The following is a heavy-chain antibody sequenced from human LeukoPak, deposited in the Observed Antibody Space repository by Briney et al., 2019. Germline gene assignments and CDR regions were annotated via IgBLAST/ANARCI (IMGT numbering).Heavy chain of an antibody. J-gene: IGHJ6*03. CDR3: ARNRRVVRGVIIVENYYYYMDV. V-gene: IGHV1-46*01. D-gene: IGHD3-10*01. Sequence: AAVKVSCKASGYTFTSYYMHWVRQAPGQGLEWMGIINPGGGRTNFAQKFRGRVTMTSDLSTTTVYMKMSSLRSEDTAVYYCARNRRVVRGVIIVENYYYYMDVSGKGTTVTISS. CDR2: INPGGGRT. CDR1: GYTFTSYY.